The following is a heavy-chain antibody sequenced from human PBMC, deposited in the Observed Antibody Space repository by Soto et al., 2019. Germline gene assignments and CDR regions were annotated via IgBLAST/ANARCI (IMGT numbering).Heavy chain of an antibody. D-gene: IGHD6-19*01. CDR1: GFTFSSYW. CDR2: IKQDGSEK. Sequence: GGSLRLSCAASGFTFSSYWMSWVRQAPGKGLEWVANIKQDGSEKYYVESVKGRFTISRDNAKNSLYLQMNSLRSEDTAVYFCARAPGIAAAGVKQWLVLRDYCYYMDVWGKGTTVTVSS. CDR3: ARAPGIAAAGVKQWLVLRDYCYYMDV. J-gene: IGHJ6*03. V-gene: IGHV3-7*01.